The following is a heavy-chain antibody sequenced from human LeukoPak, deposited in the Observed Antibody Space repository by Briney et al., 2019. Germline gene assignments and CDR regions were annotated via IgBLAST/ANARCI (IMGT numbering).Heavy chain of an antibody. D-gene: IGHD3-22*01. CDR1: GGSISGYY. V-gene: IGHV4-4*07. Sequence: SETLSLTCTVSGGSISGYYWSWIRQPAGKGLEWIGRIHISGSTNYNPSLESRVTMSVDTSKNQFSLKLSSVTAADTAVYYCARDQLGDYYDSSGYYYFDYWGQGTLVTVSS. CDR3: ARDQLGDYYDSSGYYYFDY. J-gene: IGHJ4*02. CDR2: IHISGST.